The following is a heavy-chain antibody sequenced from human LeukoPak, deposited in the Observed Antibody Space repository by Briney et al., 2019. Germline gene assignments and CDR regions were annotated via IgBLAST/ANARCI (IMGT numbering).Heavy chain of an antibody. J-gene: IGHJ3*02. CDR3: ARNLWFGESSDAFDM. CDR2: IIPIFGTA. V-gene: IGHV1-69*05. Sequence: GASVKVSCKASGGTFSHSTFTWVRQAPGQGLEWMGGIIPIFGTANHAQKFQGRVTMTRDTSISTAYMDMSSLRSDDTAVYYCARNLWFGESSDAFDMWGQGTMVTVSS. D-gene: IGHD3-10*01. CDR1: GGTFSHST.